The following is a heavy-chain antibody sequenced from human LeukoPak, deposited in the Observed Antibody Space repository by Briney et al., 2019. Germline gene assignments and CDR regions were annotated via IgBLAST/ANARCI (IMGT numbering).Heavy chain of an antibody. CDR1: GGTFSSDA. CDR3: ARTDYYGSGSYFT. D-gene: IGHD3-10*01. V-gene: IGHV1-69*05. J-gene: IGHJ5*02. CDR2: IIPIFGTA. Sequence: ASVKVSCKASGGTFSSDAISWVRQAPGQGLEWMGRIIPIFGTANYAQKFQGRVTITTDESTSTAYMELSSLRSEDTAVYYCARTDYYGSGSYFTWGQGTLVTVSS.